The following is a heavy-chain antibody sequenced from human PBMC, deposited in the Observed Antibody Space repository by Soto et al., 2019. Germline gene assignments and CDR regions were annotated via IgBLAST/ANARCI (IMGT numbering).Heavy chain of an antibody. D-gene: IGHD6-19*01. Sequence: SVNVSCKSSGGTFSSYSISWVRQAPGQGLEWMGGIIPIFGTANYAQKFQGRVTITADKSTSTAYMELSSLRSEDTAVYYCARDRSGSGYYYFDYWGQGTLVTVSS. CDR3: ARDRSGSGYYYFDY. CDR1: GGTFSSYS. V-gene: IGHV1-69*06. CDR2: IIPIFGTA. J-gene: IGHJ4*02.